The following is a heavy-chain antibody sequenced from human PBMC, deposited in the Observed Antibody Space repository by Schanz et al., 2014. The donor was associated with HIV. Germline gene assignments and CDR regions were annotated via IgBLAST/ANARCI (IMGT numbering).Heavy chain of an antibody. CDR2: LNPSRGGT. CDR3: ARDQNVISMVRGVMGGVDY. V-gene: IGHV1-2*02. CDR1: GYTFTGYY. Sequence: QVQLVQSGAEVQKPGASVKVSCKASGYTFTGYYMHWVRQAPGQGLGWMGWLNPSRGGTNDAQKFQGRVTMTRDTSISTAYMELRRLRSDDTAVYYCARDQNVISMVRGVMGGVDYWGQGTLVTVSS. J-gene: IGHJ4*02. D-gene: IGHD3-10*01.